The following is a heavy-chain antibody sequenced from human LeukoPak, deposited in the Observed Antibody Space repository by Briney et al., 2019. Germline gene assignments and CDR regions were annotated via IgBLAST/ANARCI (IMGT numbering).Heavy chain of an antibody. CDR1: GYTFSGYW. V-gene: IGHV3-74*01. CDR3: VRGGTSGSGDY. Sequence: RGSLRLSCAASGYTFSGYWMHWVRQAPGKGLVWVSRINKDGSTITYTDSVKGRFTMSRDNAQNTLSLEMKSLRVEDTAVYYCVRGGTSGSGDYWGQGTLVTVSA. J-gene: IGHJ4*02. CDR2: INKDGSTI. D-gene: IGHD3-10*01.